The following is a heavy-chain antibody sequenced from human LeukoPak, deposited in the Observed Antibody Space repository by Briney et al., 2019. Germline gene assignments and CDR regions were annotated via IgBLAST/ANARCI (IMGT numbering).Heavy chain of an antibody. CDR2: ISYDGSNK. CDR3: ARPRHQTTELLPFDY. D-gene: IGHD3-22*01. CDR1: GFTFSSSA. V-gene: IGHV3-30*04. Sequence: GGSLRLSCAASGFTFSSSARSWVGQAPGKGLEWVAVISYDGSNKYYADSVKGRFTISRDNSKNTLYLQMNSLRAEDTAVYYCARPRHQTTELLPFDYWGQGTLVTVSS. J-gene: IGHJ4*02.